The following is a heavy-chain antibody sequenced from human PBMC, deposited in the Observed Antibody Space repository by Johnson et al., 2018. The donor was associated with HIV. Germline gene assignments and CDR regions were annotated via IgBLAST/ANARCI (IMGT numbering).Heavy chain of an antibody. Sequence: VQLVESGGGLVQPGGSLRLSCAASGLTFSNYAMSWVRQGPGKGLEWVSLISWDGGSTYYADSVKGRFTISRDNSKNSLYLQMISLRAEETAFYYCARESGQAFDVWGQGTMVTVTS. J-gene: IGHJ3*01. CDR1: GLTFSNYA. D-gene: IGHD6-25*01. CDR3: ARESGQAFDV. CDR2: ISWDGGST. V-gene: IGHV3-43D*03.